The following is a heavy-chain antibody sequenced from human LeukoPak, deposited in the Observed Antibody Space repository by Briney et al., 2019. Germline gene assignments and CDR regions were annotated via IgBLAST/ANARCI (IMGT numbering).Heavy chain of an antibody. CDR2: IYSGGTT. CDR3: ARVASTSPYFYGMDV. CDR1: GFTVSRNY. J-gene: IGHJ6*02. V-gene: IGHV3-53*01. Sequence: GGSLRLSCAASGFTVSRNYLTWVRQAPGKGLEWVSVIYSGGTTYYADSVKGRFTISRDSSKNTPFLQMNSLRAEDTAVYYCARVASTSPYFYGMDVWGQGTTVTVSS.